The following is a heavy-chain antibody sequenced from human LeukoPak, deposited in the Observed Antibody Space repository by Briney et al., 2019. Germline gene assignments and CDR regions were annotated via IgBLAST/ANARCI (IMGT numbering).Heavy chain of an antibody. D-gene: IGHD7-27*01. V-gene: IGHV3-23*01. Sequence: PGGSLRLSCAASGFTFNSYAMTWVRQAPGKGLEWVSAIGNGGDGAAYAHSVKGRFTISRDNSKNMLYLQMNSLRVEDTAVYYCAKDWGCQDWGQGTLVTVSS. CDR1: GFTFNSYA. J-gene: IGHJ4*02. CDR2: IGNGGDGA. CDR3: AKDWGCQD.